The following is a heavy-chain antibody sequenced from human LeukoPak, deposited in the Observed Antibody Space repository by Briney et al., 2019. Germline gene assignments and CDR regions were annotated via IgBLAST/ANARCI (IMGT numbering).Heavy chain of an antibody. J-gene: IGHJ5*02. D-gene: IGHD1-26*01. CDR3: ASGGSYFWFDP. CDR2: IYHRGDT. V-gene: IGHV4-59*01. Sequence: KASETLSLTCTVSGDSITTYYWSWIRQPPGKGLEWIGYIYHRGDTKYNPSLKSRVTMSIDTSTNQFALKLDSVTAADTAVYYGASGGSYFWFDPWGPGILVTVSS. CDR1: GDSITTYY.